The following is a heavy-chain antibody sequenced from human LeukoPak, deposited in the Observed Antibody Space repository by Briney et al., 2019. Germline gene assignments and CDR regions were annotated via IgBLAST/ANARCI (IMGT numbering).Heavy chain of an antibody. CDR3: TTGSTYYYDSSGYYFGY. D-gene: IGHD3-22*01. J-gene: IGHJ4*02. V-gene: IGHV3-15*01. CDR2: IKSKTDGGTT. Sequence: GGSLRLSCAASGFTFSNAWMSWVRQAPGKGLEWVGRIKSKTDGGTTDYAAPVKGRFTISRDDSKNTLYLQMNSLKTEDTAVYYCTTGSTYYYDSSGYYFGYWGQGTLVTVSS. CDR1: GFTFSNAW.